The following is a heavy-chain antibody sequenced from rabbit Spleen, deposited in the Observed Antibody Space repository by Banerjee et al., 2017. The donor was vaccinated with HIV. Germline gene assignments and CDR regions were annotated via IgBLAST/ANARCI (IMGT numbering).Heavy chain of an antibody. V-gene: IGHV1S45*01. Sequence: EQLEESGGGLVKPEGSLTLTCKASGVSFSDKDVMCWVRQAPGKGLEWIACINIVTGKSVYASWAKGRFTISKPSSTTVTLQMTSLTAADTATYFCARDGSGGSIDLTFWGPGTLVTVS. J-gene: IGHJ4*01. D-gene: IGHD1-1*01. CDR1: GVSFSDKDV. CDR3: ARDGSGGSIDLTF. CDR2: INIVTGKS.